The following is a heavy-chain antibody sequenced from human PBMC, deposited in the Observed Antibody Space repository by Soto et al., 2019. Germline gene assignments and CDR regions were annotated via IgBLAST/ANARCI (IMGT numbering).Heavy chain of an antibody. J-gene: IGHJ3*02. D-gene: IGHD2-2*02. CDR2: IDPSDSYT. CDR1: GCSFASFW. Sequence: PGEFLKNRCRGAGCSFASFWISRVRQMPGKGLEWMGRIDPSDSYTNYSPSFQGHVTISADKSISTAYLQWSSLKASDTAMYYCASLNERYCSSTSCYTDAFDIWGQGTMVTVSS. CDR3: ASLNERYCSSTSCYTDAFDI. V-gene: IGHV5-10-1*01.